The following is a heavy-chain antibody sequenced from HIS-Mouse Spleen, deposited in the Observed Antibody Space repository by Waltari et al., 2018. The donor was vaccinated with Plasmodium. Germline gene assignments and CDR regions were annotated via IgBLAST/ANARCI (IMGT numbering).Heavy chain of an antibody. Sequence: QVQLVESGGGGVQPGRSRRLSCAPSGFPFSRYPIHWVRQAPGKGLEWVAVISYDGSNKYYADSVKGRFTISRDNSKNTLYLQMNSLRAEDTAVYYCARLYYDFWSGYYPYGMDVWGQGTTVTVSS. J-gene: IGHJ6*02. CDR2: ISYDGSNK. CDR1: GFPFSRYP. V-gene: IGHV3-30*04. D-gene: IGHD3-3*01. CDR3: ARLYYDFWSGYYPYGMDV.